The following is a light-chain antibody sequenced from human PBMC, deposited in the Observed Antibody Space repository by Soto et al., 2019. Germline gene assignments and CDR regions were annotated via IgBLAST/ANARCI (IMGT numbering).Light chain of an antibody. CDR1: QDIRNV. CDR2: AAS. V-gene: IGKV1-6*01. J-gene: IGKJ1*01. CDR3: LQDYNYPRT. Sequence: AIQMTQSPSSLTASVGDRVTITCRASQDIRNVLGWFQQKPGKAPKLLISAASFLQSGVSSRFSGSGSGTDFTLTISSLQPEYFATYYCLQDYNYPRTFGQGTKVEIK.